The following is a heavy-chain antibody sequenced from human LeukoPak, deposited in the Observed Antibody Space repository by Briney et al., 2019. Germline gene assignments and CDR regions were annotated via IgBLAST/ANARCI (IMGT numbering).Heavy chain of an antibody. V-gene: IGHV3-23*01. Sequence: PGGSLRLSCAASGFTFSSYAMSWVRQAPGKGLEWVSAISGSGGSTYYADSVKGRFTISRDNSKNTLYLQMNSLRAEDTAVYYCWWQWLVRGYMDVWGKGTTVTVSS. J-gene: IGHJ6*03. CDR1: GFTFSSYA. D-gene: IGHD6-19*01. CDR3: WWQWLVRGYMDV. CDR2: ISGSGGST.